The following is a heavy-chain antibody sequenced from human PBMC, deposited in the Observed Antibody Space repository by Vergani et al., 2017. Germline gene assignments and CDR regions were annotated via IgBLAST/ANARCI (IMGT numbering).Heavy chain of an antibody. CDR2: IRSKAYGGTT. V-gene: IGHV3-49*04. Sequence: EVQLVESGGGLVQPGRSLRLSCTASGFTFGDYAMSWVRQAPGKGLEWVGFIRSKAYGGTTEYAASVKGRFTISRDDSKSIAYLQMNSLKTEDTAVYYCTRDRRFYGDYGAYYYGMDVWGQGP. D-gene: IGHD4-17*01. J-gene: IGHJ6*02. CDR1: GFTFGDYA. CDR3: TRDRRFYGDYGAYYYGMDV.